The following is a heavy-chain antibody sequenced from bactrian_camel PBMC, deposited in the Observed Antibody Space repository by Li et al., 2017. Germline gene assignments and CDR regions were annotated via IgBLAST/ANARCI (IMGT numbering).Heavy chain of an antibody. CDR2: IDNDGTT. V-gene: IGHV3S53*01. D-gene: IGHD5*01. CDR3: VADSVGRCRARGWVERPSVAAYDY. J-gene: IGHJ4*01. CDR1: GFTVSTNC. Sequence: GSVQPGGSLRLSCAASGFTVSTNCMGWFRQAPGKEREEVAHIDNDGTTNYAHSVKGRFTVSKDSVQNIMYLQMNNLKPEDAGLHRCVADSVGRCRARGWVERPSVAAYDYWGQGTQVTVS.